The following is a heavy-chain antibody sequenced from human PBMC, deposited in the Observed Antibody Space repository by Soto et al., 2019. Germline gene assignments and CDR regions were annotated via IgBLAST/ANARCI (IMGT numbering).Heavy chain of an antibody. CDR2: INSDGSST. Sequence: GGSLRLSCAASGFTFSSYWMHWVRQAPGKGLVWVSRINSDGSSTSYADSVKGRFTISRDNAKNTLYLQMNSLRAEDTAVYYCARERYSNYGFNWFDPWGQGTLVTVSS. D-gene: IGHD4-4*01. CDR1: GFTFSSYW. J-gene: IGHJ5*02. CDR3: ARERYSNYGFNWFDP. V-gene: IGHV3-74*01.